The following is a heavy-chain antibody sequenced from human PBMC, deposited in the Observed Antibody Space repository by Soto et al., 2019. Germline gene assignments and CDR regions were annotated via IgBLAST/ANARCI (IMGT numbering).Heavy chain of an antibody. Sequence: LRLSCAASGFSFSSYAKHWVRRAPGKGLEWVAVMSYDGINKYYADFVKGRFTISRDNSKNMLYLQMDRLRAEDTAVYYCASLYYYSLTKYLDYWGQGTVVTVSS. J-gene: IGHJ4*02. D-gene: IGHD3-10*01. CDR3: ASLYYYSLTKYLDY. V-gene: IGHV3-30-3*01. CDR2: MSYDGINK. CDR1: GFSFSSYA.